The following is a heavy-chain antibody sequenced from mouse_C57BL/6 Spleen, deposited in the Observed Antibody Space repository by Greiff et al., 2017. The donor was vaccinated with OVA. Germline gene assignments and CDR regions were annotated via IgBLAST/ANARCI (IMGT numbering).Heavy chain of an antibody. J-gene: IGHJ2*01. CDR3: ARGDNGSPLYYCDY. Sequence: QVQLQQPGAELVKPGASVKLSCKASGYTFTSYWMQWVKQRPGQGLEWIGEIDPSDSYTNYNQKFKGKATLTVDTSSSTAYMQLSSLTSEDSAVYYCARGDNGSPLYYCDYWGQGTTLTVSS. V-gene: IGHV1-50*01. CDR1: GYTFTSYW. D-gene: IGHD1-1*01. CDR2: IDPSDSYT.